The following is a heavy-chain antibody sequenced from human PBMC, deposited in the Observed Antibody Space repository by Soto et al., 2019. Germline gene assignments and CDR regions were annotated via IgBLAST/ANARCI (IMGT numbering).Heavy chain of an antibody. CDR2: IYHSGST. CDR3: ARASGYCSGGSCPVGWFDP. CDR1: GGSICCGGYS. J-gene: IGHJ5*02. D-gene: IGHD2-15*01. V-gene: IGHV4-30-2*01. Sequence: QLQLQESGSGLVKPSQTLSLTCAVSGGSICCGGYSWSWIRQPPGKGLEWIGDIYHSGSTYYNPSVKSRVTISLDRSKKQFSLKLSSVTPTDTAVYYCARASGYCSGGSCPVGWFDPWGQGTLVTVSS.